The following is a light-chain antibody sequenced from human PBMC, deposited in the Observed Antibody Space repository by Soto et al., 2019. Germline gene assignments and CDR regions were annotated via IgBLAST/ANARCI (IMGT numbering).Light chain of an antibody. J-gene: IGKJ3*01. CDR2: GAS. CDR3: QQYGGSPLFT. V-gene: IGKV3-20*01. Sequence: EIVLTQSPGTLSLSPGERATLSCRASQGVTPAYLAWYQHKPGQAPRLLIYGASNRATGIPDSFSGSGSGTDFTLTISRLEPEDFAVYSCQQYGGSPLFTFGPGTRVDLK. CDR1: QGVTPAY.